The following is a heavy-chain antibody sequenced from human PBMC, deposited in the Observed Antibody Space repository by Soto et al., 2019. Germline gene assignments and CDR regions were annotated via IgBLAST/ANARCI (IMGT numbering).Heavy chain of an antibody. CDR1: GGSVSSGSYY. D-gene: IGHD5-18*01. Sequence: QVQLQESGPGLVKPSETLSLTCTVSGGSVSSGSYYWSWIRQPPGKGLEWIGYIYNSGSTNYNPSLQSRVTISVDTSKNQFSLKLSSVTAADTAVYYCARPLYSYGPMDVWGQGTTVTVSS. CDR3: ARPLYSYGPMDV. J-gene: IGHJ6*02. CDR2: IYNSGST. V-gene: IGHV4-61*01.